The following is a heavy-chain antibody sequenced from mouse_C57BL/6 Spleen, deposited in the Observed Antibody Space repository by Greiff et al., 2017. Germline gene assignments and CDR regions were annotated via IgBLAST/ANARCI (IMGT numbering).Heavy chain of an antibody. CDR2: INPSSGYT. CDR1: GYTFTSYT. D-gene: IGHD2-4*01. V-gene: IGHV1-4*01. CDR3: ARDDYDVSWAMDY. J-gene: IGHJ4*01. Sequence: QVQLQQSGAELARPGASVKMSCKASGYTFTSYTMHWVKQRPGQGLEWIGYINPSSGYTKYNQKFKDKATLTADKSSSTAYMQLSSLTSEDSAVYYCARDDYDVSWAMDYWGQGTSVTVSS.